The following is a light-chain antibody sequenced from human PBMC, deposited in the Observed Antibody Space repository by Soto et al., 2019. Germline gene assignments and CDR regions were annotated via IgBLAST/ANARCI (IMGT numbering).Light chain of an antibody. Sequence: QSALTQPPSASGSPGQSVTIFCTGTSSDIGSCKYVSWYKQHPGKAPKLIIYEVIKRPSGVPDRFAGTKSGNTASLAVSGLQAADEADYSGSSDADSNDVQVAVGGGTTLTAL. CDR3: SSDADSNDVQVA. CDR1: SSDIGSCKY. CDR2: EVI. J-gene: IGLJ2*01. V-gene: IGLV2-8*01.